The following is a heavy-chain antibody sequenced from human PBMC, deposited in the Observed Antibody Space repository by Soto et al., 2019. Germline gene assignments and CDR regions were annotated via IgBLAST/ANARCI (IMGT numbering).Heavy chain of an antibody. V-gene: IGHV3-33*01. CDR2: IWYDGSNK. CDR1: GFTFSSYG. J-gene: IGHJ6*03. Sequence: GGSLRLSCAASGFTFSSYGMHWVRQAPGKGLELVAVIWYDGSNKYYADSVKGRFTISRDNSKNTLYLQMNSVRAEDTAVYYCARDGQAARSQYYYYMDVWGKGTTVTVSS. CDR3: ARDGQAARSQYYYYMDV. D-gene: IGHD2-15*01.